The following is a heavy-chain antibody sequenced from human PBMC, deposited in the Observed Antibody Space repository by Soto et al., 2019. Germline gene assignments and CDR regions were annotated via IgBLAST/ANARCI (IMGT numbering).Heavy chain of an antibody. CDR1: GFTFSSYA. CDR2: ISGSSDST. J-gene: IGHJ6*02. D-gene: IGHD6-13*01. CDR3: AKDRDGAAAGPTKFYGMDV. V-gene: IGHV3-23*01. Sequence: EVQLLESGVGLVQPGGSLRLSCAASGFTFSSYAMSWVRQAPGKGLEWVSVISGSSDSTYYADSVRGRFTISRDNSKNTLYLQMNSLRAEDTAVYYCAKDRDGAAAGPTKFYGMDVWGQGTTVTVSS.